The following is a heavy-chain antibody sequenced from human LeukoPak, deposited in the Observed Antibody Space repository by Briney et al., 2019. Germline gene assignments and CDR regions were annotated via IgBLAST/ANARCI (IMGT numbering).Heavy chain of an antibody. J-gene: IGHJ4*02. CDR2: IRSKANSYAT. V-gene: IGHV3-73*01. Sequence: GGSLRLSCAASGFTFSGSAMHWVRQASGKGLEWVGRIRSKANSYATAYAASVKGRFTVSRDDSKNTAYLQVNSLKTEDTAVYYCTRREEVGATDFDYWGQGTLVTVSS. D-gene: IGHD1-26*01. CDR1: GFTFSGSA. CDR3: TRREEVGATDFDY.